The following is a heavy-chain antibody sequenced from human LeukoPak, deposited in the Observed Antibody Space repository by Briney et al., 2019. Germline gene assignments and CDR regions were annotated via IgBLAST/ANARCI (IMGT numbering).Heavy chain of an antibody. CDR2: ISWNSGSI. J-gene: IGHJ4*02. CDR1: GFIFNNYA. Sequence: GGSLRLSCAGSGFIFNNYAIHWVRQPPGKGLEWVSGISWNSGSIDYADSVKGRFTISRDNAKNSLYLQMNSLRVEDTAFYYCAKDNRRHYTSGPNPDSLHWGQGALVTVSS. D-gene: IGHD6-19*01. V-gene: IGHV3-9*01. CDR3: AKDNRRHYTSGPNPDSLH.